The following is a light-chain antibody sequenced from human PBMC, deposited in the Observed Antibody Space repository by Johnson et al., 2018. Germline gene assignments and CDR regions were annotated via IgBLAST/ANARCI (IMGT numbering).Light chain of an antibody. CDR1: SSNIGNNY. V-gene: IGLV1-51*02. J-gene: IGLJ1*01. CDR3: GSWDSSLSAGNV. Sequence: QSVLTQPPSVSAAPGQKVTISCSGSSSNIGNNYVSWYQQLPGTAPKLLIYENNKRPSGIPDRFSGSQSGTSATLGITGLQTGAEADYYCGSWDSSLSAGNVFRTGTKVTVL. CDR2: ENN.